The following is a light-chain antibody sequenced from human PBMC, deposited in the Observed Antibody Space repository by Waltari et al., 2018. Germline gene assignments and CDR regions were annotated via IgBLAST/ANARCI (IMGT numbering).Light chain of an antibody. V-gene: IGLV4-69*01. CDR3: QTWDSGIWV. Sequence: QLVLTQSPSASASLGASVKLTCTLSSGHNNYAIAWHQQQPEKGPRFLMKVDNDGSRTKGDGIPDRFSGPTPGAERYLTISSLQAEDEADYYCQTWDSGIWVFGGGTKLTVL. J-gene: IGLJ3*02. CDR2: VDNDGSR. CDR1: SGHNNYA.